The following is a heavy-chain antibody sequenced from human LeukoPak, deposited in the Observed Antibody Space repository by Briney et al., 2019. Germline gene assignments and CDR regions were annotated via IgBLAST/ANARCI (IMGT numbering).Heavy chain of an antibody. J-gene: IGHJ5*02. CDR3: ALGRYIGIAVAGTRLSNWFDP. V-gene: IGHV4-34*01. Sequence: SETLSLTCAVYGGSFSGYYWSWIRQPPGKGLEWIGEINHSGSTNYNPSLKSRVTISVDTSKNQFSLKLRSVTAADTAVYYCALGRYIGIAVAGTRLSNWFDPWGQGTLVTVSS. CDR2: INHSGST. D-gene: IGHD6-19*01. CDR1: GGSFSGYY.